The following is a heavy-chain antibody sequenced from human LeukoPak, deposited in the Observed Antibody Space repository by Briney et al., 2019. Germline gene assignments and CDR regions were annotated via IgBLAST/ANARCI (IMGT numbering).Heavy chain of an antibody. J-gene: IGHJ3*01. V-gene: IGHV3-30*02. Sequence: GGSLRLSCAASGFTFSTYGIHWVRQAPGKGLTWLSLIRYDGIDKYYADSVKGRFTASRDKAKNTVYLQMNSLRTEDTALYYCALSRNYDLLDVWGHGTMVSVSS. CDR2: IRYDGIDK. CDR3: ALSRNYDLLDV. D-gene: IGHD3-3*01. CDR1: GFTFSTYG.